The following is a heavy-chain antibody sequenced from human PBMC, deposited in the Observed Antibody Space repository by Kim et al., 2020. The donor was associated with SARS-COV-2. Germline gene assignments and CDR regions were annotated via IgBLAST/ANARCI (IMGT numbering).Heavy chain of an antibody. D-gene: IGHD2-15*01. CDR2: VNSDGSGT. CDR3: TREDGNYYYGLDV. J-gene: IGHJ6*02. Sequence: GGSLRLSCAASGFTFSRYWMHWVRQAPGKGLVWVSRVNSDGSGTAYADSVKGRFTISRDNAKDTVYLQMNSLRAEDTAVYYCTREDGNYYYGLDVWGQGT. CDR1: GFTFSRYW. V-gene: IGHV3-74*01.